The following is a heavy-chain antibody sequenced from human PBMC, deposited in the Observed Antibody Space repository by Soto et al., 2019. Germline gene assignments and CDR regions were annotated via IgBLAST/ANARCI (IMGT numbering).Heavy chain of an antibody. CDR3: ARELSYSGSPYYYGMDV. Sequence: GGSLRLSCAASGFTFSSYSMNWVRQAPGKGLEWVSYISSSSSTIYYADSVKGRFTISRDNAKNSLYLQMNSLRAEDTAVYYCARELSYSGSPYYYGMDVWGQGTTVTVSS. CDR1: GFTFSSYS. J-gene: IGHJ6*02. V-gene: IGHV3-48*01. CDR2: ISSSSSTI. D-gene: IGHD1-26*01.